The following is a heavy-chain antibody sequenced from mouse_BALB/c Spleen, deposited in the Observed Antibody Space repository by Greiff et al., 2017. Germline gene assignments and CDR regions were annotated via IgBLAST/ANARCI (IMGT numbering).Heavy chain of an antibody. CDR3: TRPVITTVVATDAMDY. CDR1: GYTFTDYE. Sequence: LVESGAELVRPGASVTLSCKASGYTFTDYEMHWVKQTPVHGLEWIGAIDPETGGTAYNQKFKGKATLTADTSSSTAYMELRSLTSEDSAVYYCTRPVITTVVATDAMDYWGQGTTLTVSS. CDR2: IDPETGGT. D-gene: IGHD1-1*01. J-gene: IGHJ2*01. V-gene: IGHV1-15*01.